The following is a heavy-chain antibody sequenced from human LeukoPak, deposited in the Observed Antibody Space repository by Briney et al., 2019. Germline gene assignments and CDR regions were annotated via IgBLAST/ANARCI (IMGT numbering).Heavy chain of an antibody. Sequence: PGGSLRLSCAASGFTFSSYAMSWVRQAPGKGLEWVSAISGSGGSTYYADSVKGRFTISRDNSKNTLYLQMNSLRAEDTAVYYCAKVGLEYYDFWSGYYSTRGYFDYWGQGTLVTVSS. J-gene: IGHJ4*02. CDR2: ISGSGGST. CDR1: GFTFSSYA. D-gene: IGHD3-3*01. CDR3: AKVGLEYYDFWSGYYSTRGYFDY. V-gene: IGHV3-23*01.